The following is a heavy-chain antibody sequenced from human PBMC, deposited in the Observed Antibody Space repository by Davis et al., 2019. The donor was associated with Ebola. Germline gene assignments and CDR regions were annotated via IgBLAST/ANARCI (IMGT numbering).Heavy chain of an antibody. V-gene: IGHV4-59*12. CDR2: IYHSGST. CDR1: GGSISSYY. J-gene: IGHJ5*02. CDR3: ARDSGWLLTGWFDP. D-gene: IGHD5-12*01. Sequence: SETLSLTCTVSGGSISSYYWSWIRQPPGKGLEWIGEIYHSGSTNYNPSLKSRVTISVDKSKNQFSLKLSSVTAADTAVYYCARDSGWLLTGWFDPWGQGTLVTVSS.